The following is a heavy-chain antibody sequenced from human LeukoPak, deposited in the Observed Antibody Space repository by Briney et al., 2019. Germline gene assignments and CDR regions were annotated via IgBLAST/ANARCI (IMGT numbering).Heavy chain of an antibody. CDR2: IIPIFGTA. CDR3: ARDHYDFWSGYYNPLCYYYMDV. Sequence: SVKVSCKASGGTFSSYAISWVRQAPGQGLEWMGGIIPIFGTANYAQKFQGRVTITTDESTSTAYMELSSLRSEDTAVYYCARDHYDFWSGYYNPLCYYYMDVWGKGTTVTVSS. D-gene: IGHD3-3*01. CDR1: GGTFSSYA. V-gene: IGHV1-69*05. J-gene: IGHJ6*03.